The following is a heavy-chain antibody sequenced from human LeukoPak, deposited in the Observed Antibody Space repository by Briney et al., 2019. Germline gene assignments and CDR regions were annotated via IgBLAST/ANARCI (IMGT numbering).Heavy chain of an antibody. V-gene: IGHV4-4*02. CDR2: IYHSGST. Sequence: PSETLSLTCAVSGGSISSSNWWSWVRQPPRKGLEWIGEIYHSGSTNYNPSLKSRVTISVDKSKNQFSLKLSSVTAAGTAVYYCARDYYSSGSYYGMDVWGKGTTVTVSS. CDR3: ARDYYSSGSYYGMDV. CDR1: GGSISSSNW. D-gene: IGHD3-10*01. J-gene: IGHJ6*04.